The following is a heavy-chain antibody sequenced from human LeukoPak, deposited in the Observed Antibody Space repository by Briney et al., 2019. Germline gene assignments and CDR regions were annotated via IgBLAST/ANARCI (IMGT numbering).Heavy chain of an antibody. CDR1: GAPISTYY. Sequence: PSETLSLTCTVSGAPISTYYWSWIRQPPGKGLEWIGYLYYSGSTTYSPSLKSRVTMSVDTSKSQFSLKLNSVTAADTAIYYCARVRGTFETDWGQGTLVTVSS. D-gene: IGHD2/OR15-2a*01. CDR2: LYYSGST. J-gene: IGHJ1*01. CDR3: ARVRGTFETD. V-gene: IGHV4-59*01.